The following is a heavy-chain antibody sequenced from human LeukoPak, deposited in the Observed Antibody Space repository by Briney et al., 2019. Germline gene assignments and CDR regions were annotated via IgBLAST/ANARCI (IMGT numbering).Heavy chain of an antibody. CDR1: GFTFSDYY. J-gene: IGHJ4*02. D-gene: IGHD5-12*01. CDR3: SSKIVVTTTGWLFDY. Sequence: PGGSLRLSCAASGFTFSDYYMSWIRQAPGKGLEWVSVIYSGGSTYYADSVKGRFTISRDNAKNSLYLQMNSLRAEDTAVYYCSSKIVVTTTGWLFDYWGPGSLVTVSS. V-gene: IGHV3-66*01. CDR2: IYSGGST.